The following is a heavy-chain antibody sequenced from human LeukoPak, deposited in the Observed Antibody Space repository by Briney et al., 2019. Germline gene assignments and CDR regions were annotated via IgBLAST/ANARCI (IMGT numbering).Heavy chain of an antibody. D-gene: IGHD3-16*02. CDR2: ISSDGTEK. CDR3: SKSAYYEYVWGTYRHYYFDY. Sequence: PGRSLRLSCAASGFTFSDYGFHWVRQAPGKGLEWVAFISSDGTEKYYSGSVKGRLTISRDNSKNTLYLQMNGLRAEDTAVYYCSKSAYYEYVWGTYRHYYFDYWGQGTLVTVSS. V-gene: IGHV3-30*18. CDR1: GFTFSDYG. J-gene: IGHJ4*02.